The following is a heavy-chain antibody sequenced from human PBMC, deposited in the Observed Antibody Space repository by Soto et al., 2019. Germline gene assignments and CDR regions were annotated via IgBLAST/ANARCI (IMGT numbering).Heavy chain of an antibody. CDR2: IYYSGST. J-gene: IGHJ5*02. V-gene: IGHV4-31*03. CDR3: ARSLYDFWTGSWFDP. Sequence: SETLSLTCTVSGGSISSGGYYWSWIRQHPGKGLEWIGYIYYSGSTYYNPSLKSRVTISVDTSKNQFSLKLSSVTAADTAVYYCARSLYDFWTGSWFDPWGQVTLVTVSS. D-gene: IGHD3-3*01. CDR1: GGSISSGGYY.